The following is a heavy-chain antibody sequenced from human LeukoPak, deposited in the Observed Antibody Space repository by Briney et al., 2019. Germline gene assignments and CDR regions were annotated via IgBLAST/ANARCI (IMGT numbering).Heavy chain of an antibody. D-gene: IGHD4-23*01. CDR3: ARHPKRDSTVVNPSSWHNWFDP. V-gene: IGHV1-69*04. Sequence: GASVTVSCKASGGTFSSYAIGWVRQAPGQGLEWMGRIIPILGITNYAQKFQDRVTITADISTSTAYMELTSLRSEDTAVYYCARHPKRDSTVVNPSSWHNWFDPWGQGTLVTVAS. J-gene: IGHJ5*02. CDR2: IIPILGIT. CDR1: GGTFSSYA.